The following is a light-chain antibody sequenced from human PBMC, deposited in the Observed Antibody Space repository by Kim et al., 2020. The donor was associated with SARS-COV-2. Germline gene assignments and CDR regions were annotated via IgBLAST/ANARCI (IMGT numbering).Light chain of an antibody. CDR3: SSYTSSSTLV. CDR2: DVS. J-gene: IGLJ3*02. V-gene: IGLV2-14*03. CDR1: SSDVGGYNY. Sequence: QSALTQPASVSGSPGQSITISCTGTSSDVGGYNYVSWDQQHPGKAPKLMIYDVSNRPSGVSNRFSVSKSGNTASLTISGLQAEDEADYYCSSYTSSSTLVFGGGTQLTVL.